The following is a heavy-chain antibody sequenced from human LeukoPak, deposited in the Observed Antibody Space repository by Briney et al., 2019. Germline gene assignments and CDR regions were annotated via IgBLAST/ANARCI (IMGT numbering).Heavy chain of an antibody. Sequence: SETLSLTCNVSGVSISSASYYWGWLRQPPGKGLEWIGSIYYTGTTYQSPSLKSRVTISVHTSKNQFSLKLSSVTAADTAVYYCARQQCNGGSCYSRAIWFDPWGQGTLVTVSS. CDR3: ARQQCNGGSCYSRAIWFDP. D-gene: IGHD2-15*01. J-gene: IGHJ5*02. V-gene: IGHV4-39*01. CDR1: GVSISSASYY. CDR2: IYYTGTT.